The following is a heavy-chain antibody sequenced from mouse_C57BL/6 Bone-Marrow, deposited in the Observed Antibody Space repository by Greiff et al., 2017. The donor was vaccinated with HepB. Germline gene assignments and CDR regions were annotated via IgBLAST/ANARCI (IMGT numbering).Heavy chain of an antibody. CDR2: IDPSDSYT. CDR1: GYTFTSYW. V-gene: IGHV1-69*01. CDR3: ARWGAY. Sequence: QVQLQQPGAELVMPGASVKLSCKASGYTFTSYWMHWVKQRPGQGLEWIGEIDPSDSYTNYNQKFKGKSTLTVDKSSSTAYMQLSSLTSEGSAVYYCARWGAYWGQGTLVTVSA. J-gene: IGHJ3*01.